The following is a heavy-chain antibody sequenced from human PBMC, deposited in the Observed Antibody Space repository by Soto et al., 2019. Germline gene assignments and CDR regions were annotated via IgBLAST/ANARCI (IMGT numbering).Heavy chain of an antibody. Sequence: GGSLRLSCAASGFDFTNSWMHWVRQPPGKGLVWVSHVNSDGSITTYADSVKGRFTISRDNAKNTVYLQMNSLRVEDTAVYYCTRDQRYSSSVWGQGTLVTVSS. D-gene: IGHD5-18*01. V-gene: IGHV3-74*01. CDR1: GFDFTNSW. CDR3: TRDQRYSSSV. CDR2: VNSDGSIT. J-gene: IGHJ4*02.